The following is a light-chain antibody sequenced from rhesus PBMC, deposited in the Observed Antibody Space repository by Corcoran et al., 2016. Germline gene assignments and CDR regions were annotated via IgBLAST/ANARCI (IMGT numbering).Light chain of an antibody. CDR1: QSLLHSGGKTY. V-gene: IGKV2-104*02. J-gene: IGKJ4*01. CDR2: EVS. CDR3: MQGIQLPLT. Sequence: DIVMTHIPLSLPFIPGEPASISCWSSQSLLHSGGKTYLYWYLQKPGQSPQLCIYEVSNRASGVPDRFSVSGSGTDFTRKISRVEATDLVGYYCMQGIQLPLTFGGGTKVELK.